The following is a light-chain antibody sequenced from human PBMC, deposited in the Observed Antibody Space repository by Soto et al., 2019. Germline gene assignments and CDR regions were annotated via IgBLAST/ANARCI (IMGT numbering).Light chain of an antibody. CDR1: SSDFGGYNY. CDR2: EVS. CDR3: SSCTSTSTVV. Sequence: QSALTQPASVSGSPGQSITISCTGTSSDFGGYNYVSWYQQHPGKAPKLMIYEVSNRPSGVSNRFSGSKSGNTASLTISGLQAEDEGDYYCSSCTSTSTVVFGGGTKVTVL. V-gene: IGLV2-14*01. J-gene: IGLJ2*01.